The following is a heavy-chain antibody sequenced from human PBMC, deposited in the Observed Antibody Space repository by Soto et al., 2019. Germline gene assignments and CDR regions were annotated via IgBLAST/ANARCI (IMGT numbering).Heavy chain of an antibody. CDR1: GGSFSGYY. D-gene: IGHD2-2*01. Sequence: LETLSLTCAVYGGSFSGYYWSWIRQPPGKGLEWIGEINHSGSINYNPSLKSRVTISVDTSKNQFSLKLSSVTAADTAVYYCARGPIRYCSSTSCPWSDAFDIWGQGTMVTVSS. CDR2: INHSGSI. J-gene: IGHJ3*02. V-gene: IGHV4-34*01. CDR3: ARGPIRYCSSTSCPWSDAFDI.